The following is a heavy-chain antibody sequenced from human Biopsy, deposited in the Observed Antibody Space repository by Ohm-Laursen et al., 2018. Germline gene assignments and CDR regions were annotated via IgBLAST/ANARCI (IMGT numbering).Heavy chain of an antibody. CDR3: ARLYRLDDYWNDDPPDAFDV. D-gene: IGHD3-3*01. CDR2: ISNRGST. V-gene: IGHV4-59*01. J-gene: IGHJ3*01. CDR1: GGSISSDY. Sequence: LSLTCTVSGGSISSDYWSWIRQSPGKGLEWIGYISNRGSTNYNPSLRGRVTISVDTSKNQFSLKLSSVTAADTAVFFCARLYRLDDYWNDDPPDAFDVWGQGTMVTVSS.